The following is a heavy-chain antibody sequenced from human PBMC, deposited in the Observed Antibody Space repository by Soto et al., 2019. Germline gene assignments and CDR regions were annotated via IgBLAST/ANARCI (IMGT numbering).Heavy chain of an antibody. Sequence: EVQLLESGGGLVQPGGSLRLSCAASGFTFSSYAMSWVRQAPGKGLEWVSAISGSGGSTYYADSVKGRFTISRDNSKNTLYLQMNSLRAEDTAVYYCAKCGLLWFGEFLNWFDPWGQGTLVTVSS. D-gene: IGHD3-10*01. V-gene: IGHV3-23*01. CDR3: AKCGLLWFGEFLNWFDP. CDR2: ISGSGGST. CDR1: GFTFSSYA. J-gene: IGHJ5*02.